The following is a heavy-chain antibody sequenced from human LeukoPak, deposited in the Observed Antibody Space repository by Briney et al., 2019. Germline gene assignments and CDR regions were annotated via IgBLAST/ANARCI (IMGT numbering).Heavy chain of an antibody. CDR1: GFTFSSYG. CDR2: IWYGGSNK. J-gene: IGHJ6*03. CDR3: AKETRIAAAGTVRSKSLYYYYYMDV. D-gene: IGHD6-13*01. V-gene: IGHV3-30*02. Sequence: GGSLRLSCAASGFTFSSYGMHWVRQAPGKGLEWVAVIWYGGSNKYYADSVKGRFTISRDNSKNTLYLQMNSLRAEDTAVYYCAKETRIAAAGTVRSKSLYYYYYMDVWGKGTTVTVSS.